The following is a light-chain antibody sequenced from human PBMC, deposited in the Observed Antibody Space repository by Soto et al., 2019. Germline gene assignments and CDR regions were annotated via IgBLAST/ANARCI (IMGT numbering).Light chain of an antibody. V-gene: IGKV1-5*01. J-gene: IGKJ2*01. CDR2: DAS. Sequence: DIQMTQSPSTLSASVGDRVTITCRASQSISTWLVWYQQKPGKAPQVLIYDASSLQSGVPSRFSGHGSGTDFTLTIRSLQPDDSAIYYCQQYKTYTTFGQGTKLEIK. CDR1: QSISTW. CDR3: QQYKTYTT.